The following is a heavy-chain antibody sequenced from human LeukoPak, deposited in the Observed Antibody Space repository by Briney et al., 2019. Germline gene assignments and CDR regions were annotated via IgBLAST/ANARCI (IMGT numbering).Heavy chain of an antibody. CDR3: ARYDIAVAGREDFDY. J-gene: IGHJ4*02. V-gene: IGHV4-59*12. CDR1: GGSISSYY. D-gene: IGHD6-19*01. CDR2: IYYSGST. Sequence: SETLSLTCTVSGGSISSYYWSWIRQPPGKGLEWIGYIYYSGSTNYNPSLKSRVTISVDTSKNQFSLKLSSVTAADTVVYYCARYDIAVAGREDFDYWGQGTLVTVSS.